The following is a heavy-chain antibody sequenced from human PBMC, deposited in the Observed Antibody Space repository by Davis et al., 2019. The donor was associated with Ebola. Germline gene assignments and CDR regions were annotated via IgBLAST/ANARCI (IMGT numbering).Heavy chain of an antibody. J-gene: IGHJ4*02. CDR2: IYHSGST. CDR3: ARGGYSGYDYYHFDY. V-gene: IGHV4-4*02. Sequence: SETLSLTCAVSGGSISSSNWWSWVRQPPGKGLEWIGEIYHSGSTNYNPSLKSRVTISVDKSKNQFSLKLSSVTAADTAVYYCARGGYSGYDYYHFDYWGQGTLVTVSS. CDR1: GGSISSSNW. D-gene: IGHD5-12*01.